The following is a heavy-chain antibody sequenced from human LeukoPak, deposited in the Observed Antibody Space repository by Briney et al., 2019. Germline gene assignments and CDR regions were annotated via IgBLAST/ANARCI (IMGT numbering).Heavy chain of an antibody. J-gene: IGHJ4*02. CDR1: GGSISSGGYS. D-gene: IGHD3-10*01. V-gene: IGHV4-30-2*01. CDR3: ARGGIGELFDY. CDR2: IYHSGST. Sequence: PSETLSLTCAVSGGSISSGGYSWSWIRQPPGKGLEWIGYIYHSGSTYYNPSLKSRVTISVDRSKNQFSLKLSSVTAADTAVYYCARGGIGELFDYWGQGTLVTVSS.